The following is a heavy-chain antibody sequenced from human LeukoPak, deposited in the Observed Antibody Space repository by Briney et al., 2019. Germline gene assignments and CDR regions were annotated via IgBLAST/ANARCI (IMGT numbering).Heavy chain of an antibody. CDR2: IKQDGSEK. D-gene: IGHD6-19*01. CDR3: ARVMLFGVAVAGTDNFDY. Sequence: GGSLRLSCAASGFTFSSYWMSWVRQAPGKGLEWVANIKQDGSEKYYVDSVKGQFTISRDNAKNSLYLQMNSLRAEDTAVYYCARVMLFGVAVAGTDNFDYWGQGTLVTVSS. J-gene: IGHJ4*02. CDR1: GFTFSSYW. V-gene: IGHV3-7*01.